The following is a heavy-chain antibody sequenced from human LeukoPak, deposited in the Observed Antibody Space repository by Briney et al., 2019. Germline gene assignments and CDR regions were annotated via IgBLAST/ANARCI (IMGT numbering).Heavy chain of an antibody. V-gene: IGHV4-59*01. Sequence: SETLSLTCTVSGGSISSYYWNWIRQPPGKGLEWIGYIYYSGSTKYNPSLKSRVTISVDTSKIQFTLKLSSVTAADTAVYYCARDRGLGSPRLDYWGQGTLVTVSP. J-gene: IGHJ4*02. D-gene: IGHD3-10*01. CDR1: GGSISSYY. CDR2: IYYSGST. CDR3: ARDRGLGSPRLDY.